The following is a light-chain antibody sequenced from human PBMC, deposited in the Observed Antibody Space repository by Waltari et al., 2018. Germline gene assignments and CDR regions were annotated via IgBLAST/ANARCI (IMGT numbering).Light chain of an antibody. J-gene: IGKJ1*01. CDR1: QSVSTK. V-gene: IGKV3-15*01. CDR2: GAF. Sequence: EIVMTQSPATLSVSPGDTATISCTASQSVSTKLAWYQLIPGQAPRLLIYGAFTRATGIPARFSGSVSGTEFILTISSMQSEDFAVYYCQQYNNWPPWTFGQGTKVEIK. CDR3: QQYNNWPPWT.